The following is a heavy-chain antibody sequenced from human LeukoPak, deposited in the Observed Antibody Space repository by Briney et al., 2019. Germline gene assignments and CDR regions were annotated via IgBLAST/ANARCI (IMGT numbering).Heavy chain of an antibody. CDR1: EYSFSSYW. CDR3: TRGSYCSSTTCQHFDY. CDR2: ISPGESNT. D-gene: IGHD2-2*01. V-gene: IGHV5-51*01. Sequence: GASLKISCKGSEYSFSSYWIGWVRRMPGKGLGWMGIISPGESNTRYRPSFQGKATISAAKSSTTAYVQWSSLKAADTAMYYCTRGSYCSSTTCQHFDYWGQGTLVTVSS. J-gene: IGHJ4*02.